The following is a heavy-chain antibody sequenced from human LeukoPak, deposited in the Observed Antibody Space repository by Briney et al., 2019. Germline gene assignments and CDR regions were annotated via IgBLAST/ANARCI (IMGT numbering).Heavy chain of an antibody. CDR3: ARGAQERRGMDV. CDR1: GYTFTGYY. V-gene: IGHV1-2*06. Sequence: ASVKVSCKASGYTFTGYYMHWVRQAPGQGLEWMRRINPNSGGTNYAQKFQGRVTMTRDTSISTAYMELSRLRSDDTAVYYCARGAQERRGMDVWGQGTTVAVSS. CDR2: INPNSGGT. J-gene: IGHJ6*02.